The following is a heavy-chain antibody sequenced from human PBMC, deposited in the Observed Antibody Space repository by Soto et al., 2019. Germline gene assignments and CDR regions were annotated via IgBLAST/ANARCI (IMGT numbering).Heavy chain of an antibody. CDR3: ARVSDY. J-gene: IGHJ4*02. V-gene: IGHV4-34*01. CDR2: INHGGST. CDR1: GGPFSGYS. Sequence: QVQLVQWGAGLLRPSETLSLTCAVYGGPFSGYSWAWIRQPPGKGLEWIGEINHGGSTNYNPSLESRVTISIDTSKGQCSLKLPSVTAADTAFYYCARVSDYWGQGTLVTVSS.